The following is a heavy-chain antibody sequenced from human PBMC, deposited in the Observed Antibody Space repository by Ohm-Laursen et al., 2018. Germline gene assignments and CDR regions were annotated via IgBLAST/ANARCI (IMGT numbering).Heavy chain of an antibody. Sequence: SLRLSCSASGFTFSDYYMSWIRQAPGKGLEWVSYISGRGLTMNYADSVKGRFTISRDNAKNSLFLQMSSLRVEDTALYYCAKDTHRLGIFDYWGQGTLVTVSS. CDR3: AKDTHRLGIFDY. CDR2: ISGRGLTM. D-gene: IGHD6-13*01. J-gene: IGHJ4*02. CDR1: GFTFSDYY. V-gene: IGHV3-11*01.